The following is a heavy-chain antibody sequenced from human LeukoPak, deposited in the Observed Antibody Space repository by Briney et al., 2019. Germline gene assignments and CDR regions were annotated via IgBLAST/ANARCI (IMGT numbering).Heavy chain of an antibody. J-gene: IGHJ3*02. V-gene: IGHV1-2*02. CDR3: AADSSGWSDDSLDI. Sequence: GASVKVSCKASGYIFTDYYIHWVRQAPGHALQWMGWINPNGGGTNYEEEFRGRVTMTRDTSLSTAYMDLSSLTSDDTAVYYCAADSSGWSDDSLDIWGQGTMVTVSS. D-gene: IGHD6-19*01. CDR2: INPNGGGT. CDR1: GYIFTDYY.